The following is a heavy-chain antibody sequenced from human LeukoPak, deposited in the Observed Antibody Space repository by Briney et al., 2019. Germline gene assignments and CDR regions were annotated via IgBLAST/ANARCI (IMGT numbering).Heavy chain of an antibody. J-gene: IGHJ4*02. Sequence: SSETLSLTCTVSGGSISSYYWSWIRQPPGKGLEWIGYIYYSGSTNYNPSLKSRVTISVDTSKNQFSLKLSSVTAADTAVYYCARHSYASGRLDYWGQGTLVTVSS. D-gene: IGHD3-22*01. CDR3: ARHSYASGRLDY. CDR2: IYYSGST. CDR1: GGSISSYY. V-gene: IGHV4-59*08.